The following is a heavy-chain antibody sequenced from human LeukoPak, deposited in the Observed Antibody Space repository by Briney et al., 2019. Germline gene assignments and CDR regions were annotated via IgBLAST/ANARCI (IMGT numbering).Heavy chain of an antibody. V-gene: IGHV1-2*02. CDR2: INPHSGGT. CDR3: ARDMCSGPDFFDY. J-gene: IGHJ4*02. D-gene: IGHD2-15*01. CDR1: GYTFTDYY. Sequence: ASVKVSCKASGYTFTDYYMHWVRQAPGQGLEWMGWINPHSGGTDHAQKFQGRVTMNRDTSISTAYMELSRRRSDDTAVYYCARDMCSGPDFFDYWGLGTLVTVSS.